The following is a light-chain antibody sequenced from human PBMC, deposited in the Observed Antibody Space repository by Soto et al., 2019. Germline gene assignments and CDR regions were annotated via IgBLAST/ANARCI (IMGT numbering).Light chain of an antibody. CDR2: RDD. CDR3: SAWDGSLNGDV. Sequence: QPVLTQPPSASGTPGQRVIISCSGSSSNIGSNVVNWYQQLPGTAPRLLIYRDDQRPSGVTDRFSGSRSGTTASLAISGLQSEDEADYYCSAWDGSLNGDVFGTGTKLTVL. V-gene: IGLV1-44*01. J-gene: IGLJ1*01. CDR1: SSNIGSNV.